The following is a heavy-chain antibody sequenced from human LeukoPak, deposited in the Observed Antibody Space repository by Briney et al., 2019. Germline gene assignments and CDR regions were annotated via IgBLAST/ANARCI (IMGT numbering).Heavy chain of an antibody. CDR1: GFTFSSYA. CDR3: AKDGATYGGYYYYYVDV. D-gene: IGHD4/OR15-4a*01. V-gene: IGHV3-23*01. J-gene: IGHJ6*03. Sequence: PGGSLRLSCAASGFTFSSYAMSWVRQAPGKGLEWVSAISGSGGSTYYADSVKGRFTISRDNSKNTLYLQMNSLRAEDTAVYYCAKDGATYGGYYYYYVDVWGKGTTVTVSS. CDR2: ISGSGGST.